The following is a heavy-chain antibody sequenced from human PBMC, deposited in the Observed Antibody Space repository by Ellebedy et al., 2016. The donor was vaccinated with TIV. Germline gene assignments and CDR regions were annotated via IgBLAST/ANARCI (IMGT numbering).Heavy chain of an antibody. CDR1: GYIFTAYH. CDR2: LHPSSGGT. CDR3: AAFPYISTSSAY. D-gene: IGHD6-6*01. V-gene: IGHV1-2*02. Sequence: AASVQVSCKTSGYIFTAYHIHSVRQAPGQGLEWMGWLHPSSGGTNYAQNFQGRVSMTRDTSISTAYMELSRLNSDDTAVYYCAAFPYISTSSAYWGQGTLVTVSS. J-gene: IGHJ4*02.